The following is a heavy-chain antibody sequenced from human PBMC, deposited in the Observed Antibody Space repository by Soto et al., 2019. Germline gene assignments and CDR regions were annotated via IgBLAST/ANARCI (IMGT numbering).Heavy chain of an antibody. J-gene: IGHJ4*02. CDR1: GFTFSSYA. Sequence: EVQRLESGGGLVQPGGSLRLSCAAYGFTFSSYAMSWVRQAPGKGLEWVSVISGSGGSTYYADSVKGRFTISRDNSKNSLYLQMNSLRAEDTAVYYCARRTSGWYLGSWGQGTLVTVSS. CDR2: ISGSGGST. CDR3: ARRTSGWYLGS. D-gene: IGHD6-19*01. V-gene: IGHV3-23*01.